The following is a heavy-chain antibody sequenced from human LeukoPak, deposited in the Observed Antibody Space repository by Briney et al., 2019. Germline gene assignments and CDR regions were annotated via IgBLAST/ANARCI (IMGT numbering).Heavy chain of an antibody. J-gene: IGHJ3*02. CDR1: GGSFNGYY. D-gene: IGHD6-13*01. CDR2: INHSGST. Sequence: PSETLSLTCAVYGGSFNGYYWSWIRQPPGKGLEWIGDINHSGSTNYNPSLKCRVTISVDTSKNQFSLKLSSVTAADTAVYYCARGVAAAGTIVAFDIWGQGTMVTVSS. CDR3: ARGVAAAGTIVAFDI. V-gene: IGHV4-34*01.